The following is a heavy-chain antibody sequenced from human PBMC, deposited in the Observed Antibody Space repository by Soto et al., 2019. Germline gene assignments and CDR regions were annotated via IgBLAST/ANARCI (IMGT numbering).Heavy chain of an antibody. V-gene: IGHV3-23*01. CDR3: AKDPEGVYGMDV. CDR2: ISGSGGST. Sequence: PGGSLRLSCAASGFTFSSYAMSWVRQAPGKGLEWVSAISGSGGSTYYADSVKGRFTISRDNSKNTLYLQMNSLRAEDTAVYYRAKDPEGVYGMDVWGQGTTVTVSS. J-gene: IGHJ6*02. CDR1: GFTFSSYA. D-gene: IGHD3-16*01.